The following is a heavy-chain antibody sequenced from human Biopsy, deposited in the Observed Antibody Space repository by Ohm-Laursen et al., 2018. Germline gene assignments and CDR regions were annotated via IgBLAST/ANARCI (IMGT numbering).Heavy chain of an antibody. V-gene: IGHV1-69*06. CDR3: TRDSGQWRVGDFYYYGMDV. D-gene: IGHD6-19*01. CDR2: NIPILGTG. Sequence: SVKVSCKAPGGTFSNYGVNWVRQAPGQGLEWLGGNIPILGTGNYAQKFQDRVTVAADTSTSTATMELRSLRSDDTAVYYCTRDSGQWRVGDFYYYGMDVWGQGTTVTVSS. CDR1: GGTFSNYG. J-gene: IGHJ6*02.